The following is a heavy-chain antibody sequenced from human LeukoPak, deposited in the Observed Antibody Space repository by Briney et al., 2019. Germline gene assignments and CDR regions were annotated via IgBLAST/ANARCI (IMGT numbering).Heavy chain of an antibody. J-gene: IGHJ6*03. D-gene: IGHD3-10*01. V-gene: IGHV1-2*02. Sequence: ASVKVSCKASGYTFTGYYMHWVRQAPGQGLEWMGWINPNSGGTNHAQKFQGRVTMTRDTPISTAYMELSRLRSDDTAVYYCAREEVKRITMVRGAPYYYYYMDVWGKGTTVTISS. CDR1: GYTFTGYY. CDR3: AREEVKRITMVRGAPYYYYYMDV. CDR2: INPNSGGT.